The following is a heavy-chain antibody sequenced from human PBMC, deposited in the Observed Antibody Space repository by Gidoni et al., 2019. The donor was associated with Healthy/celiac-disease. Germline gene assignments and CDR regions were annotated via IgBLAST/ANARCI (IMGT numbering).Heavy chain of an antibody. CDR3: AKGLGSYDFYYDY. CDR2: ISGSGGST. J-gene: IGHJ4*02. V-gene: IGHV3-23*01. D-gene: IGHD3-3*01. CDR1: GFTFSSYA. Sequence: EVQLLESGGGLVQPGGSLRLSCAASGFTFSSYAMSWVRQAPGKGLEWVSAISGSGGSTYYADSVKGRFTISRDNSKNTLYLQMNSLRDEDTAVYYCAKGLGSYDFYYDYWGQGTLVTVSS.